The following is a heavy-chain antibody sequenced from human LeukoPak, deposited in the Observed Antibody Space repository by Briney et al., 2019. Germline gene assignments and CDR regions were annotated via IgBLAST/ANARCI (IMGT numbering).Heavy chain of an antibody. V-gene: IGHV3-9*01. D-gene: IGHD3-22*01. CDR2: ISWNSGSI. J-gene: IGHJ3*02. CDR3: AKDYYYDSSGYSAFDI. Sequence: SLILSCAASGFTFEDYAMHWVRQAPGKGLEWVSGISWNSGSIGYADSVKGRFIISRDNAKNSLYLQMNSLRAEDTALYYCAKDYYYDSSGYSAFDIWGQGTMVTVSS. CDR1: GFTFEDYA.